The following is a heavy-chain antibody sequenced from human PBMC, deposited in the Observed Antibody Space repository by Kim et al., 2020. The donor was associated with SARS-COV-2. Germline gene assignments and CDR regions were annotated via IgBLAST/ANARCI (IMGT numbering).Heavy chain of an antibody. CDR2: ISAYNGNT. CDR3: ARILNPRITMIVVVGAFDI. D-gene: IGHD3-22*01. CDR1: GYTFTSYG. V-gene: IGHV1-18*01. J-gene: IGHJ3*02. Sequence: ASVKVSCKASGYTFTSYGISWVRQAPGQGLEWMGWISAYNGNTNYAQKLQGRVTMTTDTSTSTAYMELRSLRSDDTAVYYCARILNPRITMIVVVGAFDIWGQGTMVTVSS.